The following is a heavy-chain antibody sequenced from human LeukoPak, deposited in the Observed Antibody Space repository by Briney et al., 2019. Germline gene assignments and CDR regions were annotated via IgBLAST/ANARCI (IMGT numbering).Heavy chain of an antibody. CDR1: GYTFTGYY. V-gene: IGHV1-2*04. Sequence: ASVKVPCKASGYTFTGYYMHWVRQAPGQGLEWMGWINPNSGGTNYAQKFQGWVTMTRDTSISTAYMELSRLRSDDTAVYYCARGLDYGDYAAYYGMDVWGQGTTVTVSS. CDR3: ARGLDYGDYAAYYGMDV. CDR2: INPNSGGT. D-gene: IGHD4-17*01. J-gene: IGHJ6*02.